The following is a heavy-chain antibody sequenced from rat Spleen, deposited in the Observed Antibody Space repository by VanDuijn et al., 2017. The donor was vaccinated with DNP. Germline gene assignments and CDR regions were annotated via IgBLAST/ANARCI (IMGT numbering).Heavy chain of an antibody. Sequence: EVQLVESGGGLVQPGRSLKLSCAASGFSFSNYYMAWVRQTPKRGLEWVAIISHSDDTTYYPDSVRGRFTISRDYARSTLYLQMDGLRSEDTATYYCTRQGGLGDFDYWDQGVMVTVSS. CDR1: GFSFSNYY. D-gene: IGHD5-1*01. J-gene: IGHJ2*01. CDR3: TRQGGLGDFDY. CDR2: ISHSDDTT. V-gene: IGHV5-27*01.